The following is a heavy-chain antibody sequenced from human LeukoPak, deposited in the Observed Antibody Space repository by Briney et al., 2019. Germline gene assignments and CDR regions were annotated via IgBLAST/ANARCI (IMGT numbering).Heavy chain of an antibody. J-gene: IGHJ5*02. V-gene: IGHV3-21*01. CDR1: GFTLSNYD. Sequence: GGSLRLSCAASGFTLSNYDMNWVRYAPGKGLEWVSSISTSSRYIYYKDSVRGRFTISRDNAKNSLYLEMNSLRAEDTAVYYCARADCSSSTCYLRRSWFDPWGQGTLVTVSS. D-gene: IGHD2-2*01. CDR3: ARADCSSSTCYLRRSWFDP. CDR2: ISTSSRYI.